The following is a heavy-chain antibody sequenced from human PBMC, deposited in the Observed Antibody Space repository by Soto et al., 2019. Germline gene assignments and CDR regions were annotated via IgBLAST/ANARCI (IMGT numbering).Heavy chain of an antibody. D-gene: IGHD2-15*01. CDR1: GFTFSSYS. J-gene: IGHJ6*02. V-gene: IGHV3-21*01. Sequence: GGSLRLSCAASGFTFSSYSMNWVRQAPGKGLEWVSSISSSSSYIYYADSVKGRFTISRDNAKNSLYLQMNSLRAEDTAVYYCARNFAGYILVRTRRRMDVWGQGTTVTVSS. CDR3: ARNFAGYILVRTRRRMDV. CDR2: ISSSSSYI.